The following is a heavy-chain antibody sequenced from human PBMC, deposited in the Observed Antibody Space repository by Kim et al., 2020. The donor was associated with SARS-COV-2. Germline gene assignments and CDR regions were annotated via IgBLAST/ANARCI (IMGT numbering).Heavy chain of an antibody. J-gene: IGHJ4*02. V-gene: IGHV3-30*04. CDR3: ARDFYHFWSGYWGTFDY. CDR1: GFTFSSYA. D-gene: IGHD3-3*02. Sequence: GGSLRLSCAASGFTFSSYAMHWVRQAPGKGLEWVAVISYDGSNKYYADSVKGRFTISRDNSKNTLYLQMNSLRAEDTAVYYCARDFYHFWSGYWGTFDYWGQGTLVTVSS. CDR2: ISYDGSNK.